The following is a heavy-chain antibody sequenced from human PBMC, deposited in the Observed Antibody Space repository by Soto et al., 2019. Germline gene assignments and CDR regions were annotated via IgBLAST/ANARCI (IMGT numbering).Heavy chain of an antibody. V-gene: IGHV3-13*01. CDR3: AREERIAVAGTSSYYGMDV. Sequence: GGSLRLSCAASGSTFSSYDMHWVRQATGKGLEWVSAIGTAGDTYYPGSVKGRFTISRENAKNSLYLQMNSLRAEDTAVYYCAREERIAVAGTSSYYGMDVWGQGTTVTVS. CDR1: GSTFSSYD. CDR2: IGTAGDT. J-gene: IGHJ6*02. D-gene: IGHD6-19*01.